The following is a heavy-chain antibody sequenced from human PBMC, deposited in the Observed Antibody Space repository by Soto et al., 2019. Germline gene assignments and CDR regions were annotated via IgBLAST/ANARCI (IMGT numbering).Heavy chain of an antibody. CDR3: ARFMVRGVINWFDP. V-gene: IGHV4-30-2*01. CDR1: GGSISSGGYS. D-gene: IGHD3-10*01. Sequence: PSETLSLTCAVSGGSISSGGYSWSWIRQPPGKGLEWIGYIYHSGSTYYNPSLKSRVTISVDRSKNQFSLKLSSVTAADTAVYYCARFMVRGVINWFDPWGQGTLVTVSS. CDR2: IYHSGST. J-gene: IGHJ5*02.